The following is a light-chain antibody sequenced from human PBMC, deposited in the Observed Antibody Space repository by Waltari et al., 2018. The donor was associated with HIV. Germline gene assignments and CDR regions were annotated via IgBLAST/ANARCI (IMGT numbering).Light chain of an antibody. V-gene: IGKV3-11*01. J-gene: IGKJ4*02. CDR3: QQRSDWPRLT. CDR2: DAS. Sequence: EIVLTQSPATLSLSLGARATLSCRASQSVSSFLAWFQQKPSQAPRLLISDASTRATGIAARFSGSGSGTDFTLTISSLEPEDFAVYYCQQRSDWPRLTFGGGTKVEIK. CDR1: QSVSSF.